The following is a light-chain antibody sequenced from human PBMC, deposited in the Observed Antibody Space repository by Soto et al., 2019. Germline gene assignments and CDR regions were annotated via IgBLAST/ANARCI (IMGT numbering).Light chain of an antibody. CDR3: SSYAGSTTFVV. CDR2: EVS. V-gene: IGLV2-23*02. J-gene: IGLJ3*02. CDR1: SSDVGSYNL. Sequence: QSALTQPASVSGSPGQSITISCTGTSSDVGSYNLVSWYQQHPGKAPKFMIYEVSRRPSGVSDRFSGSKSGNTASLTISGRQAEDEADYYCSSYAGSTTFVVFGGGTKLTVL.